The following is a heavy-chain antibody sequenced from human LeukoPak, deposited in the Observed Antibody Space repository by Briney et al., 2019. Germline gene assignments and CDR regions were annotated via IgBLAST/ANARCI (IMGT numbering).Heavy chain of an antibody. D-gene: IGHD2-21*01. J-gene: IGHJ5*02. CDR2: LYYSGRS. CDR1: GGSSSSEYY. Sequence: PSQTLSLTCTVSGGSSSSEYYWTWLRQTPGKGLEWIGYLYYSGRSYYNLSLKSRVTISVDTSKNQFSLKLGSVTAADTAVYFQAKDGIRYCGTGGCFGDFDPWGPGTLVTVSS. V-gene: IGHV4-30-4*01. CDR3: AKDGIRYCGTGGCFGDFDP.